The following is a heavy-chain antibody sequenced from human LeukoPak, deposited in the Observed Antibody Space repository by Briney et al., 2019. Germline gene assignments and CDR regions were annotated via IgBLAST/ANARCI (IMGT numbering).Heavy chain of an antibody. D-gene: IGHD3-10*01. Sequence: GGSLRLSCAASGFTFNTYAMTWVRQAPGKGLEWVSSIIGIGGSTYYADSVKGRFTISRDDSRNTLYLQLSSLRAEDTAVYYCAKDLITMVRGSPMDVWGQGTTVTVSS. CDR1: GFTFNTYA. CDR3: AKDLITMVRGSPMDV. V-gene: IGHV3-23*01. CDR2: IIGIGGST. J-gene: IGHJ6*02.